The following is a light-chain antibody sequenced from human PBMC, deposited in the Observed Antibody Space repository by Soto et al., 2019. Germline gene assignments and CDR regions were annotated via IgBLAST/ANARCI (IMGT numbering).Light chain of an antibody. CDR2: AAS. CDR3: QQLHSYPFI. J-gene: IGKJ3*01. Sequence: DIQLTQSPSFLSASVGDRVIITCRASQGISSYLAWYQQKPGKAPKLLIYAASTLQSGVPSRFSGSGSGTEFTLTISSLQPEDFATYYCQQLHSYPFIFGPGTKVDIK. CDR1: QGISSY. V-gene: IGKV1-9*01.